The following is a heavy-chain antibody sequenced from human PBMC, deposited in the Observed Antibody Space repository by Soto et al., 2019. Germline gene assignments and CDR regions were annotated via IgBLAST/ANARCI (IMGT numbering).Heavy chain of an antibody. CDR2: ISAYNGNT. J-gene: IGHJ5*02. CDR3: ARPVDYGYGFNWFDP. Sequence: ASVKVSCKASGYTFTSYGISWVRQAPGQGLEWMGWISAYNGNTNYAQKLQGRVTMTTDTSTSTAYMELRSLGSDDTAVYYCARPVDYGYGFNWFDPWGQGTLVTVSS. D-gene: IGHD4-17*01. V-gene: IGHV1-18*01. CDR1: GYTFTSYG.